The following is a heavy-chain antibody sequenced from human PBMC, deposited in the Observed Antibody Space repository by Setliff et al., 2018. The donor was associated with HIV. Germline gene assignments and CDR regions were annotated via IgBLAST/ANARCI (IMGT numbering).Heavy chain of an antibody. J-gene: IGHJ5*02. CDR2: INTSGNT. V-gene: IGHV4-61*02. CDR3: ASIPLSQLLWPLP. Sequence: SETLSLTCTVSGGSISSGSYYWSWIRQPAGKGLEWIGRINTSGNTNYNPSLKSRVTMSVDTSKNQFSLKVSSVTAADTAVYYCASIPLSQLLWPLPWGQGTLVTVSS. D-gene: IGHD3-10*01. CDR1: GGSISSGSYY.